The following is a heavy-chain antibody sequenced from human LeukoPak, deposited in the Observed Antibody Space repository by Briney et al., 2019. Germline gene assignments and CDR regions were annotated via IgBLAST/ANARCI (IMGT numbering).Heavy chain of an antibody. CDR3: AREAKDSGTDY. J-gene: IGHJ4*02. D-gene: IGHD2-2*01. Sequence: GASVKVSCKASGYTFTSYDINWVRQATGQGLEWMGWMNPNSGNTGYAQKFQGRVTITRNTSISTACMELSSLRSEDTAVYYCAREAKDSGTDYWGQGTLVTVSS. V-gene: IGHV1-8*03. CDR2: MNPNSGNT. CDR1: GYTFTSYD.